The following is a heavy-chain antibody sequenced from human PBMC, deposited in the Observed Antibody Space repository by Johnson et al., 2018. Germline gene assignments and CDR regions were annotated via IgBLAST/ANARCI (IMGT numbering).Heavy chain of an antibody. V-gene: IGHV3-13*01. CDR2: IGTAGDT. CDR1: GFTFSSYD. J-gene: IGHJ6*03. D-gene: IGHD6-13*01. Sequence: VQLVESGGGLVQXGGSLRLSCAASGFTFSSYDMHWVRQATGKGLEWVSAIGTAGDTYYPGSVKGRFTISRENAKNSLYLQMNSLRAGDTAVYYCARGYSSSPALVYMDVWGKGTTVTVSS. CDR3: ARGYSSSPALVYMDV.